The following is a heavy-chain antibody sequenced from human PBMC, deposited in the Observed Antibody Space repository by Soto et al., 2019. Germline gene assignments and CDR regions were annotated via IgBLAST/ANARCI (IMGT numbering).Heavy chain of an antibody. CDR3: ARGPYNTSWYWFDP. CDR2: INTNTGNP. CDR1: GYTFTEYA. Sequence: ASVKVSCKASGYTFTEYAINWVRQAPGQGLERMGWINTNTGNPTYAQGFTGRFVFSLDTSVSTAYLQIYSLKAEDTAVYYCARGPYNTSWYWFDPWGQGTLVTVSS. D-gene: IGHD6-13*01. V-gene: IGHV7-4-1*01. J-gene: IGHJ5*02.